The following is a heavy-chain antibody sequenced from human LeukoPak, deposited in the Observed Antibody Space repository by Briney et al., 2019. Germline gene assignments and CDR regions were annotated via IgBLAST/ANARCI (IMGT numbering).Heavy chain of an antibody. D-gene: IGHD5-24*01. J-gene: IGHJ4*02. V-gene: IGHV3-7*05. CDR3: ARDTGYNTFDY. Sequence: PGGSLRLSCAASGFTFSNYWMSWVRQAPGKGLEWVANIKEDGSAKCYVDSVKGRFTISRDNAKNSQYLQMNSLRAEDTAVYYCARDTGYNTFDYWGQGTLVTVSS. CDR1: GFTFSNYW. CDR2: IKEDGSAK.